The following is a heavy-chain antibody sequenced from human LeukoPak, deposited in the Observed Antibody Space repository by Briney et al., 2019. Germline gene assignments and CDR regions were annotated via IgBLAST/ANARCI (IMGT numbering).Heavy chain of an antibody. Sequence: GGSLRLSCAASGFTFSSYSMNWVRQAPGKGLEWVSSISSSSSYIYYADSVKGRFTISRDNAKNSLYLQMNSLRAEDTAVYYCARSSSSWPYYGMDVWGQGTTVTVSS. D-gene: IGHD6-13*01. CDR1: GFTFSSYS. V-gene: IGHV3-21*01. CDR3: ARSSSSWPYYGMDV. J-gene: IGHJ6*02. CDR2: ISSSSSYI.